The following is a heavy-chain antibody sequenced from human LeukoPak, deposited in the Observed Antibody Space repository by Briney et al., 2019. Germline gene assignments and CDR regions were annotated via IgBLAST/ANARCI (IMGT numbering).Heavy chain of an antibody. CDR1: GGSISSNNYY. V-gene: IGHV4-39*01. J-gene: IGHJ5*02. D-gene: IGHD6-13*01. Sequence: SETLSLTCTVSGGSISSNNYYWGWIRQPPGTGLEWIGTFYYSGSTYYNPSLKSRVTIFVDTSRNHFSLKVSSVTAADTAVYYCARQSSSSWYRWFDPWGQGTLVTVSS. CDR2: FYYSGST. CDR3: ARQSSSSWYRWFDP.